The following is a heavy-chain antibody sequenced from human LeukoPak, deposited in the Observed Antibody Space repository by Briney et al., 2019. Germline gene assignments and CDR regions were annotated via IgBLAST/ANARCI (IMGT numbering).Heavy chain of an antibody. J-gene: IGHJ4*02. Sequence: SETLSLTCAVYGGSFSGYYWSWIRQPPGKGLEWIGEINHSGSTNFHPSLKSRVTISVDTSKNQFSLQLSSVTAADTAVYHCAGGLGGPLFDYWGQGTLVTVSS. D-gene: IGHD3-3*01. CDR2: INHSGST. V-gene: IGHV4-34*01. CDR3: AGGLGGPLFDY. CDR1: GGSFSGYY.